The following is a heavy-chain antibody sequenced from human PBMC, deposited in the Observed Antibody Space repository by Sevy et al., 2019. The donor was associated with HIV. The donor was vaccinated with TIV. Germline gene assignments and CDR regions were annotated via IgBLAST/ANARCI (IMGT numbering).Heavy chain of an antibody. J-gene: IGHJ3*02. D-gene: IGHD3-22*01. Sequence: ASVKVSCKASGYTFTDYYIHWMRQAPGQGLEWMGWTNPKSDAPLYAQKFQGRITMTTDTSTSTAYMELSRLRSDDTAMYFCARALYLDSIGYHSANAFDIWAQGTMVTVSS. CDR3: ARALYLDSIGYHSANAFDI. V-gene: IGHV1-2*02. CDR1: GYTFTDYY. CDR2: TNPKSDAP.